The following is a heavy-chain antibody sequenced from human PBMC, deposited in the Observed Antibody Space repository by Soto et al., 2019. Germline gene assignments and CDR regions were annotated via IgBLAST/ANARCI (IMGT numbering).Heavy chain of an antibody. CDR3: ASLVLRYFDWLSTRNWSDP. D-gene: IGHD3-9*01. CDR2: ISGSDGST. V-gene: IGHV3-23*01. Sequence: HPGGSLRLSCAASGFTLSSYAMSWVRQAPGKGLEWVSAISGSDGSTCYADSVKGRFTISRANSKNTLYLQMNSLRAEDTAVYYCASLVLRYFDWLSTRNWSDPWGQGTLVTVSS. J-gene: IGHJ5*02. CDR1: GFTLSSYA.